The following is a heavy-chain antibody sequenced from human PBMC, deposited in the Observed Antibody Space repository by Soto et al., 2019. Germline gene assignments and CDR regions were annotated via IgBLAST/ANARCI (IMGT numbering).Heavy chain of an antibody. D-gene: IGHD5-18*01. CDR1: GGSIYTDNW. CDR2: IYHSGTT. Sequence: SETLSLTCAVSGGSIYTDNWWTWVRQSPGKGLEWIGEIYHSGTTNYSPSLKSRVTIFMDKSKNQFSLDLRSVTAADTAVYYCARTALGHYLGYWGRGTLVTVSS. CDR3: ARTALGHYLGY. J-gene: IGHJ4*02. V-gene: IGHV4-4*02.